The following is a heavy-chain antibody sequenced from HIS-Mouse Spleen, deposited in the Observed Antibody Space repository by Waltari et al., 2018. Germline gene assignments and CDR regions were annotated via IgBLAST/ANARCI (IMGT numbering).Heavy chain of an antibody. D-gene: IGHD6-13*01. CDR1: GGSISSSSYY. J-gene: IGHJ2*01. CDR3: AREIPYSSSWYDWYFDL. V-gene: IGHV4-39*07. Sequence: QLQLQESGPGLVTPSETLSLTGTVSGGSISSSSYYWGWIRQPPGKGLEWIGSIYYSGSTYYNPSLKSRVTISVDTSKNQFSLKLSSVTAADTAVYYCAREIPYSSSWYDWYFDLWGRGTLVTVSS. CDR2: IYYSGST.